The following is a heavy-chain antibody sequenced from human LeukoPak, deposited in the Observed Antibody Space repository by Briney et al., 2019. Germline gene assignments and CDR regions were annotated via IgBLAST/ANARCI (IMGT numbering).Heavy chain of an antibody. CDR3: TTTISGVLWFGELSHLDY. D-gene: IGHD3-10*01. Sequence: GGSLRLSCAASGFTFSNAWMSWVRQAPRKGLEWVGRIKSKTDGGTTDYAAPVKGRFTISRDDSKNTLYLQMNSLKTEDTAVYYCTTTISGVLWFGELSHLDYWGQGTLVTVSS. CDR1: GFTFSNAW. J-gene: IGHJ4*02. CDR2: IKSKTDGGTT. V-gene: IGHV3-15*01.